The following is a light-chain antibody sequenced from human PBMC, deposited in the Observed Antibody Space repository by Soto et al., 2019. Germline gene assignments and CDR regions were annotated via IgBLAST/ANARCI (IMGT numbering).Light chain of an antibody. CDR1: QSVSSSY. Sequence: EIVFTQSPGTRSFSPRERGTLSCRASQSVSSSYLAWYQQKPGQAPRLLIYGASSRATRIPDRIRGSGSGTDFTFTISRXEREDFAVYYCQQYCSSPRTFGQGTKVDIK. CDR3: QQYCSSPRT. J-gene: IGKJ1*01. CDR2: GAS. V-gene: IGKV3-20*01.